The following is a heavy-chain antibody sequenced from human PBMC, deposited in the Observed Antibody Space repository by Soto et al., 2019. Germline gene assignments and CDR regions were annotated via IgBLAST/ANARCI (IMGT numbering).Heavy chain of an antibody. CDR3: ARGDWTTVVTLFDY. V-gene: IGHV3-23*01. CDR2: ISGSGGST. J-gene: IGHJ4*02. Sequence: EVQLLESGGGLVQPGGSLRLSCAASGFTFSSYAMSWVRQAPGKGLEWVSAISGSGGSTYYADSVKGRFTISRDNSKNTPYMQMNSLRAEDTAVYYCARGDWTTVVTLFDYWGQGTLVTVSS. D-gene: IGHD4-17*01. CDR1: GFTFSSYA.